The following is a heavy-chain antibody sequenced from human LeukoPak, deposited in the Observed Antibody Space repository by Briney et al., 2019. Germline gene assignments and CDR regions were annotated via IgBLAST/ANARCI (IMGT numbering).Heavy chain of an antibody. Sequence: ASVKVSCKASGYTFTNYAVHWVRQAPEQRLEWMGWINAGNGNTKYSQKFQGRVTITRDTSASTAYMELSSLRSEDTAVYYCARDHSSGWSKVGYYYYGLDVWGQGTTVTVSS. J-gene: IGHJ6*02. CDR3: ARDHSSGWSKVGYYYYGLDV. CDR1: GYTFTNYA. CDR2: INAGNGNT. D-gene: IGHD6-19*01. V-gene: IGHV1-3*01.